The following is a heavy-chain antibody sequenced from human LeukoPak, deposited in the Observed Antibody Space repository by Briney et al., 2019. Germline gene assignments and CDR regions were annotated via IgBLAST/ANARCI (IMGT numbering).Heavy chain of an antibody. D-gene: IGHD4-11*01. CDR2: IYNSGIT. CDR1: GGSISGYY. J-gene: IGHJ5*01. CDR3: ARSVPSLDYLFDT. V-gene: IGHV4-59*08. Sequence: SETLSLTCTVSGGSISGYYWTWIRQLPGKGLEWIGYIYNSGITNYNPSLKSRVTVSVDTSKNQFSLRLTSVTAADTAVYYCARSVPSLDYLFDTWGHGTLVTVSS.